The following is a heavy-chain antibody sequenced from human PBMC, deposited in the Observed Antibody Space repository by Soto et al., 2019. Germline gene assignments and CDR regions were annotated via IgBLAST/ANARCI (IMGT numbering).Heavy chain of an antibody. V-gene: IGHV1-18*01. CDR3: ARVGSSIVVAATDYFDY. D-gene: IGHD6-19*01. CDR1: GGTFSSYA. CDR2: ISGYNGNT. J-gene: IGHJ4*02. Sequence: GASVKVSCKASGGTFSSYAISWVRRAPGQGLEWMGWISGYNGNTKYAQKVQGRVTLTTDTSTSTAYMELRSLRSDDTAVYYCARVGSSIVVAATDYFDYWGQGTLVTVSS.